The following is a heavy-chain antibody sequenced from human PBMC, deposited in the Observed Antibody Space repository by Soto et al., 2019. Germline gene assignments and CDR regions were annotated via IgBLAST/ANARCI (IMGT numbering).Heavy chain of an antibody. CDR2: ISGTGRVT. CDR1: GFTFSSYA. D-gene: IGHD3-9*01. J-gene: IGHJ1*01. Sequence: EEQLLESGGGLVQPGGSLKISCAVAGFTFSSYAMSWVRQAPGTGLEWVSGISGTGRVTNYAESVKGRFTISRDNPKNSLYLEMKSLRAEDTAVYYCAKDVHYDIVTGIEYFDHWGQGTLVTVSS. CDR3: AKDVHYDIVTGIEYFDH. V-gene: IGHV3-23*01.